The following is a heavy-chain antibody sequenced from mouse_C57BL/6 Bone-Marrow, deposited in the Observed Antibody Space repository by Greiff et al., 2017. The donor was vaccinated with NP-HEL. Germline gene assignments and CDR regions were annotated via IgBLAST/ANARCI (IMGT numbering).Heavy chain of an antibody. CDR3: ARGDPYYYGSSTPYAMDY. J-gene: IGHJ4*01. Sequence: VQLQQSGPELVKPGASVKISCTASGYSFTGYYMHWVKQSHGNILDWIGYIYPYNGVSCYNQKFKGKATLTVDKSSSTAYMELRSLTSEDSAVYYCARGDPYYYGSSTPYAMDYWGQGTSVTVSS. D-gene: IGHD1-1*01. CDR2: IYPYNGVS. V-gene: IGHV1-31*01. CDR1: GYSFTGYY.